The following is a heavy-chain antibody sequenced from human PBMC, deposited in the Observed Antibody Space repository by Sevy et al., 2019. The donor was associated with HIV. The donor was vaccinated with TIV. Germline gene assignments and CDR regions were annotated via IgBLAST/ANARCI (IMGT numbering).Heavy chain of an antibody. V-gene: IGHV3-9*01. D-gene: IGHD6-19*01. CDR3: AKSSSGWSDRGDAFDI. J-gene: IGHJ3*02. CDR2: ISWNSGSI. CDR1: GFTFDDYA. Sequence: GGSLRLSCAASGFTFDDYAMQWVRQAPGKGLEWVSGISWNSGSIGYADSVKGRFTISRDNAKNSLYLQMNSLRAEDTALYYCAKSSSGWSDRGDAFDIWGQGTMVTVSS.